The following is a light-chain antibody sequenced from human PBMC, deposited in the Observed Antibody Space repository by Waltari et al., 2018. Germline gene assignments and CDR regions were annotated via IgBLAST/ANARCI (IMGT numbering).Light chain of an antibody. CDR3: QQYKSPTWT. CDR2: KAP. J-gene: IGKJ1*01. V-gene: IGKV1-5*03. Sequence: DIQMTQSPSTLSAFVGDRVTITCRASQSISGWLAWYQQKPGKAPNLLIFKAPTLESGVPSRFSGSGSGTEFTLTINSLQPDDFATYYCQQYKSPTWTFGQGTKVEIK. CDR1: QSISGW.